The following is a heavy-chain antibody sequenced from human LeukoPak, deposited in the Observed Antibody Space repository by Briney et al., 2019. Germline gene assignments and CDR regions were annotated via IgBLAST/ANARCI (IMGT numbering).Heavy chain of an antibody. Sequence: ASVKVSCKASGYTCTSYYMHWVRQATGQGLEWTGIINPSDGSTSYAQKFQGRVTMTRDTSTSTVYMELSSLRSEDTAVYYCARDKNYYDSSGYSGDFDYWGQGTLVTVSS. CDR3: ARDKNYYDSSGYSGDFDY. CDR1: GYTCTSYY. J-gene: IGHJ4*02. D-gene: IGHD3-22*01. V-gene: IGHV1-46*01. CDR2: INPSDGST.